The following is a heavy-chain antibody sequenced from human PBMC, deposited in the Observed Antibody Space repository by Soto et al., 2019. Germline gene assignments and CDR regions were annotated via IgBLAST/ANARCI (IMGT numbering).Heavy chain of an antibody. CDR3: ARMSYFYDKWYFDL. CDR1: GASINNNDYY. CDR2: VYYSGST. J-gene: IGHJ2*01. Sequence: SETLSLTCTVSGASINNNDYYWSWIRQTPGKGLEWIGYVYYSGSTDYIPSLKSRLSMSIDKSQNRFTLKLNSVTAADTATYYCARMSYFYDKWYFDLWGRAPWSPSPQ. D-gene: IGHD3-22*01. V-gene: IGHV4-30-4*01.